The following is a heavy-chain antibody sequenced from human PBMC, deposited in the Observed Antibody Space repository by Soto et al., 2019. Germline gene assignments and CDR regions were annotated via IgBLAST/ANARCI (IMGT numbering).Heavy chain of an antibody. Sequence: HLVQSGPEVKKPGASVTVSCKTSGDTFTNFCLSWVRQAPGQGLEWMGWIATYNSNKNYAQKFQGRLTLTTDTSTRPGYMELKSLEYDDTAVYYCARVLRGVVNWFDPWGQGTLVTVSS. V-gene: IGHV1-18*01. D-gene: IGHD3-10*01. J-gene: IGHJ5*02. CDR2: IATYNSNK. CDR1: GDTFTNFC. CDR3: ARVLRGVVNWFDP.